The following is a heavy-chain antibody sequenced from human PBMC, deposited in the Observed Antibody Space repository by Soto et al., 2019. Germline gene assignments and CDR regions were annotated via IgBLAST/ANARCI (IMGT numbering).Heavy chain of an antibody. V-gene: IGHV5-51*01. Sequence: RGESLKISCKGSGYNFTNYWIGWVRQMPGKGLEWMGIIYPGDSDTRYSPSFQGQVTISADKSISTAYLQWSSLKASDTAIYYCARRGYGYGQYYYAMDVWGQGTTVTVSS. CDR3: ARRGYGYGQYYYAMDV. CDR2: IYPGDSDT. J-gene: IGHJ6*02. CDR1: GYNFTNYW. D-gene: IGHD5-18*01.